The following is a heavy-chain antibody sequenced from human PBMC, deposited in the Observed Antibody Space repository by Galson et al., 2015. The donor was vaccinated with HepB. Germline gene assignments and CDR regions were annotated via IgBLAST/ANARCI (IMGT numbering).Heavy chain of an antibody. V-gene: IGHV3-30*18. Sequence: SLRLSCAASEFTFSMYGMYWVRQAPGKGLEWVAAISYDSTGKYYADSVRGRFTISSDGSKNTLSLQLNDLRVDYTAVYYCAKQRPNYDHKGSIDYWGQGTLVIVSS. CDR1: EFTFSMYG. CDR3: AKQRPNYDHKGSIDY. J-gene: IGHJ4*02. CDR2: ISYDSTGK. D-gene: IGHD3-16*01.